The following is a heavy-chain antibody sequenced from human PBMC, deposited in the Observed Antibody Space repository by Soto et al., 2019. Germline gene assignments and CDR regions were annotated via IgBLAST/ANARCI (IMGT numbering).Heavy chain of an antibody. CDR3: ARDLVGAPISYGLDV. V-gene: IGHV4-31*03. J-gene: IGHJ6*02. CDR2: IYYSGRT. CDR1: GGSISSGTYY. Sequence: PSETLSLTCTVSGGSISSGTYYWSWIRQHPGKGLEWIGYIYYSGRTYYNPSLKSRVYISIDTSENQLSLELSSVTAADTAVYYCARDLVGAPISYGLDVWGQGTTVTSP. D-gene: IGHD1-26*01.